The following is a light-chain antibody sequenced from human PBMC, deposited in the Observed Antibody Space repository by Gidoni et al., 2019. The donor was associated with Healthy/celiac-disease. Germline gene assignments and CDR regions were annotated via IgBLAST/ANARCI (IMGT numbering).Light chain of an antibody. Sequence: ELVMTQSPATLSVSPGERATLSCRANQSVSSNLAWYQQKPGQTPRRLIYGASTRATGIPARCSGSGSGTEFTLTISSVQSEEFADYYSQKYNNWTPMTFGQGTRLEIK. CDR2: GAS. V-gene: IGKV3-15*01. CDR1: QSVSSN. J-gene: IGKJ5*01. CDR3: QKYNNWTPMT.